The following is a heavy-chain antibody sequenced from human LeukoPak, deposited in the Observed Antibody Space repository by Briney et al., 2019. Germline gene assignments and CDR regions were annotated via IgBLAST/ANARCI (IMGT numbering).Heavy chain of an antibody. V-gene: IGHV4-59*01. CDR1: GGSISSYY. CDR2: IYKSETT. J-gene: IGHJ4*02. D-gene: IGHD5-12*01. CDR3: VTGFGWLPDY. Sequence: SETLSLTCTVSGGSISSYYWSWIRQPPGKGLEWIGYIYKSETTNYSPSLRSRVTISADTSKNQFSLKLSSVTAADTAVYYCVTGFGWLPDYWGQGTPVTVSS.